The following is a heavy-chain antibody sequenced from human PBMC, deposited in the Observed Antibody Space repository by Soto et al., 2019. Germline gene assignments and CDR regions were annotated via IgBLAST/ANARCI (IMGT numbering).Heavy chain of an antibody. Sequence: QVQLVQSGAEVRKPGSSVKVSCKASGGTFSNHTISWVRQAPGQGLEWMGRIIPILNIANYAQKFEGRDTITADKSTSTAYMELNSLRSEDTAVYYCARVAEMGTVTNGFYYYMDVWGKGTTVTVSS. D-gene: IGHD4-17*01. CDR3: ARVAEMGTVTNGFYYYMDV. CDR2: IIPILNIA. V-gene: IGHV1-69*02. CDR1: GGTFSNHT. J-gene: IGHJ6*03.